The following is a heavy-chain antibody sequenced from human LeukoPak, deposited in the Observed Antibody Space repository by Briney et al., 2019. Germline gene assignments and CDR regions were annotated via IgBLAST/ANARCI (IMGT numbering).Heavy chain of an antibody. J-gene: IGHJ6*02. D-gene: IGHD6-19*01. CDR3: AKEAVAGTVSGYYYYGMDV. Sequence: GGSLRLSCAASGFTFDDYAMHWVRQAPGKGLEWVSGISWNSGSIGYADSVKGRFTISRDNAKNSLYLQMNSLRAEDTALYYCAKEAVAGTVSGYYYYGMDVWGQGTTVTVSS. CDR1: GFTFDDYA. CDR2: ISWNSGSI. V-gene: IGHV3-9*01.